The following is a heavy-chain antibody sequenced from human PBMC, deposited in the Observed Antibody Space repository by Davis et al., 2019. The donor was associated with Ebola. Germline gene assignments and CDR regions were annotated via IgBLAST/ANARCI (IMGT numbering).Heavy chain of an antibody. CDR1: GFTFSSYA. CDR3: ARTQVPAAIPVGYFQH. V-gene: IGHV3-23*01. Sequence: PGGSLRLSCAASGFTFSSYAMSWVRQAPGKGLEWVSAISGSGGSTYYADSVKGRFTISRDNAKNSLYLQMNSLRAEDTAVYYCARTQVPAAIPVGYFQHWGQGTLVTVSS. CDR2: ISGSGGST. D-gene: IGHD2-2*02. J-gene: IGHJ1*01.